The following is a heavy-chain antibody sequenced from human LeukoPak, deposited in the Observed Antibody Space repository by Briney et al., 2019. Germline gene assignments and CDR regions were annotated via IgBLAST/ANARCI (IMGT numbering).Heavy chain of an antibody. V-gene: IGHV3-30*18. J-gene: IGHJ4*02. D-gene: IGHD6-19*01. CDR1: GFTFSTYG. CDR2: ISYDGSNK. CDR3: AKDLSSGSRRAY. Sequence: GGSLRLSCAASGFTFSTYGMHWVRQAPGKGLEWVAVISYDGSNKYYADSVKGRFTISRGNSKNTLCLQMNSLRAEDTGVYYCAKDLSSGSRRAYWGQGTLVTVSS.